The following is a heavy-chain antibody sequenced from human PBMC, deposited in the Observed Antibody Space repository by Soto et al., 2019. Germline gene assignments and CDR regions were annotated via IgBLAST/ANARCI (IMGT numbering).Heavy chain of an antibody. J-gene: IGHJ4*02. CDR1: GFTFSSYS. V-gene: IGHV3-21*01. CDR2: ISGDSAYI. CDR3: ARGDEFGVNRIDY. D-gene: IGHD2-8*01. Sequence: GGSLRLSCAASGFTFSSYSMNWVRQTPGKGLEWVSSISGDSAYIFYTNSLEGRFTISRDNARDSLYLQMNSLRAEDTALYYCARGDEFGVNRIDYWGQGTLVTVYS.